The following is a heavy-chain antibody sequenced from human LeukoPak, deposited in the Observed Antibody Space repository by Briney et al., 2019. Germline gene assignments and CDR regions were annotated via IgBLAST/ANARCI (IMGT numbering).Heavy chain of an antibody. V-gene: IGHV1-3*01. CDR3: ARALGIVYSRPFDY. D-gene: IGHD3-22*01. Sequence: GASVKVSCKASGYTFTSYAMHWVRQAPGQRLEWMGWINAGNGNTKYSQKFQGRVTITRDTSASTAHMELRSLISEDTAVYYCARALGIVYSRPFDYWGQGTLVTVSS. CDR1: GYTFTSYA. CDR2: INAGNGNT. J-gene: IGHJ4*02.